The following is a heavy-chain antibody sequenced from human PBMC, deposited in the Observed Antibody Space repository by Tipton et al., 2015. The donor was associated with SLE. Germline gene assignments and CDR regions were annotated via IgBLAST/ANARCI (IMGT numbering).Heavy chain of an antibody. D-gene: IGHD2-2*01. CDR3: ARGCSSTTCEPFDYFGLDV. J-gene: IGHJ6*02. CDR1: GASISGGGYS. Sequence: TLSLTCTVSGASISGGGYSWNWIRQPPGKGLEWIGYIYHSGTTYYNPSLKSRVTMSLDTSKNQFSLKLTSVTAADTAVYFCARGCSSTTCEPFDYFGLDVWGQGTTVTVSS. CDR2: IYHSGTT. V-gene: IGHV4-30-2*01.